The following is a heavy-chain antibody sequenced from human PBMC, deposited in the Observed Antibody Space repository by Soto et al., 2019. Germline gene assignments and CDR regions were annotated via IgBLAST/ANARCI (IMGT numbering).Heavy chain of an antibody. D-gene: IGHD5-12*01. CDR1: GGTFNNYA. J-gene: IGHJ4*02. Sequence: QVQLVQSGAELKKPGSSVKVSCKASGGTFNNYAISWVRQAPGQGLEWMGGIIPIIGTADYAHKFQGRLAISADESTGTTFMELRSMRSEDTALYYCARGGVDVVATSAFDYWGQGTLVTVSS. CDR2: IIPIIGTA. CDR3: ARGGVDVVATSAFDY. V-gene: IGHV1-69*01.